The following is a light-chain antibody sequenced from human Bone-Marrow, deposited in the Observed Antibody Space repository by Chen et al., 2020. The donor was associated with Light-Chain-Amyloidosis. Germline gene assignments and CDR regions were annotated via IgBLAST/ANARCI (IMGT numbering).Light chain of an antibody. CDR2: DDS. V-gene: IGLV3-21*02. CDR3: QVWDRSSDRPV. J-gene: IGLJ3*02. CDR1: NIGSTS. Sequence: SYVLTQPSSVSVAPGQTATIACGGNNIGSTSVHWYQQTPGQAPLLVVYDDSDRPSGIPERLSGCNAANTATLTISRVEAGEEADYYCQVWDRSSDRPVFGGGTKLTVL.